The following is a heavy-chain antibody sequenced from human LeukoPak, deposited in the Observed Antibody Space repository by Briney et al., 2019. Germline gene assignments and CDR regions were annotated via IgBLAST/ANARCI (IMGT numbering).Heavy chain of an antibody. CDR2: ISSSGSTI. V-gene: IGHV3-11*01. CDR1: GFTFSDYY. J-gene: IGHJ3*02. D-gene: IGHD3-10*01. Sequence: PGGSLRLSCAASGFTFSDYYMSWIRQAPGKGLEWVSYISSSGSTIYYADSVKGRLTISRDNAKNSLYLQMNSLRAEDTAVYYCARSTSPLSVSGAFDIWGQGTMVTVSS. CDR3: ARSTSPLSVSGAFDI.